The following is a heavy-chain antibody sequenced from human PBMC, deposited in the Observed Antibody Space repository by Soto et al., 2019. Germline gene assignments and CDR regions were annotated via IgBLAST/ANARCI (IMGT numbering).Heavy chain of an antibody. J-gene: IGHJ2*01. CDR1: GFTFSSYA. CDR3: ARPLWRDDYNWGYFDL. CDR2: ISYDGSNK. D-gene: IGHD4-4*01. Sequence: QVQLVECGGGVVQPGRSLRLSCAASGFTFSSYAMHWVRQAPGKGLEWVAVISYDGSNKYCADSVKGRFTISRDNSKNTLYLQMNSLRTEDTAVYYCARPLWRDDYNWGYFDLWGLGTLVTVSS. V-gene: IGHV3-30-3*01.